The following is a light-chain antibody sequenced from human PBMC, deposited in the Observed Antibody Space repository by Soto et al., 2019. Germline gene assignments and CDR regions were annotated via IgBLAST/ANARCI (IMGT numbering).Light chain of an antibody. CDR1: QSVGSD. Sequence: EILMTQSPATLSVSPGERATLSCRASQSVGSDLAWYQQKPGQAPRLLIYGASTRATGIPARFSGSGSGTEFTLTINNLQSDDFAVYYCQHYNNWPPWTFGQGTKVDIK. CDR3: QHYNNWPPWT. V-gene: IGKV3-15*01. J-gene: IGKJ1*01. CDR2: GAS.